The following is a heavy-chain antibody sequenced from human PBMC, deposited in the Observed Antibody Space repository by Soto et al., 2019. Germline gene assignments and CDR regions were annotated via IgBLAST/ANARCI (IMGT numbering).Heavy chain of an antibody. CDR1: GGTFSNYA. Sequence: QVRLVQSGAEVKKPGSSVKVSCKASGGTFSNYAIAWLRQAPGQGLEWMGGIILPFGTPNYAQKFQGRVTISADESMTTAYMEISGLTSEDTAVYYCARGPDYEGYFDYWGRGTLVTVSS. CDR3: ARGPDYEGYFDY. V-gene: IGHV1-69*12. D-gene: IGHD4-17*01. J-gene: IGHJ4*02. CDR2: IILPFGTP.